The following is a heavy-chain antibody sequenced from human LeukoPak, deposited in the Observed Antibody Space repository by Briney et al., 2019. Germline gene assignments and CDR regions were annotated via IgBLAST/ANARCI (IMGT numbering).Heavy chain of an antibody. D-gene: IGHD6-13*01. Sequence: MTGGSLRLSCAASGFTFSSYSMNWVRQAPGKGLEWVSSISSSSSYIYYADSVKGRFTISRDNAKNSLYLQMNSLRVEDTAVYYCARDVEMYSSTWSDAFDIWGQGTMVTVSS. CDR1: GFTFSSYS. CDR3: ARDVEMYSSTWSDAFDI. CDR2: ISSSSSYI. J-gene: IGHJ3*02. V-gene: IGHV3-21*01.